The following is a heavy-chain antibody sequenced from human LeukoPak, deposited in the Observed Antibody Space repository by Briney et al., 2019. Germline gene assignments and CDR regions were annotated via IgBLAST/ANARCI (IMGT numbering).Heavy chain of an antibody. Sequence: SETLSLTSIVSGYSIHSGYYWGWVRQPPGKGLEWIGSIYHSGSTYYNPSLKSRVTISVDTSKNQFSLNLSSVTAEDTAVYYCARDGGARGYSFIRGQNAFDIWGQGTMVTVSS. J-gene: IGHJ3*02. CDR3: ARDGGARGYSFIRGQNAFDI. V-gene: IGHV4-38-2*02. CDR1: GYSIHSGYY. D-gene: IGHD5-18*01. CDR2: IYHSGST.